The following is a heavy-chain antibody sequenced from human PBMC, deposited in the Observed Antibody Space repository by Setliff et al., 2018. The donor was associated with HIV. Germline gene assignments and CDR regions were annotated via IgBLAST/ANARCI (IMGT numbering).Heavy chain of an antibody. D-gene: IGHD1-20*01. J-gene: IGHJ4*02. Sequence: PSETLSLTCAAYGESFSGYFWSWIRQPPGKGLEWIGEINHSGSTNYNPSLKSRVSISVATSKNQFSLKLTSVTAADTAVYYCATGITMAPDYWGQGSLVTVSS. CDR3: ATGITMAPDY. CDR1: GESFSGYF. V-gene: IGHV4-34*01. CDR2: INHSGST.